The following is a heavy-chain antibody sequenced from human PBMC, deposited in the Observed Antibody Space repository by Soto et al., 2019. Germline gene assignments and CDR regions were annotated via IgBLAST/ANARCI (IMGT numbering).Heavy chain of an antibody. CDR1: GGSISSGDYY. J-gene: IGHJ4*02. CDR2: IYYSGST. D-gene: IGHD6-6*01. CDR3: ARAIAARPLDFDY. Sequence: QVQLQESGPGLVKPSQTLSLTCTVSGGSISSGDYYWSWIRQPPGKGLEWIGYIYYSGSTYYNPSLKSRVTISVDTSKNQFSLKLSSVTVADTAVYYCARAIAARPLDFDYWGQGTLVTVSS. V-gene: IGHV4-30-4*01.